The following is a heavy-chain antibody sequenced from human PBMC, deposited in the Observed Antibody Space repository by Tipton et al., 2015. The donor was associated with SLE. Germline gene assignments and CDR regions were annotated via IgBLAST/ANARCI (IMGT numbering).Heavy chain of an antibody. CDR2: LYTTGST. J-gene: IGHJ2*01. Sequence: TLSLTCTVSGGSITTGSYYWSWIRQPAGKGLGWIGRLYTTGSTYYNPSLKSRVSMSVDTSKNQFSLRLSSVTAADTAVYYCARVDRWPRCFELWGRGTLVTVSS. CDR1: GGSITTGSYY. CDR3: ARVDRWPRCFEL. V-gene: IGHV4-61*02. D-gene: IGHD3-16*02.